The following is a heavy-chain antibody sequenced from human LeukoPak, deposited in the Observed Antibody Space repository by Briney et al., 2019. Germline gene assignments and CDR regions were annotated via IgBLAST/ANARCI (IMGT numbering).Heavy chain of an antibody. V-gene: IGHV4-34*01. CDR1: GGSFSGYY. CDR2: INHSGST. CDR3: ARPDYGDYDAFDI. Sequence: SETQSLTCAVYGGSFSGYYWSWIRQPPGRGLEWIGEINHSGSTNYNPSLKSRVTISVDTSKNQFSLKLSSVTAADTAVYYCARPDYGDYDAFDIWGQGTMVTVSS. D-gene: IGHD4-17*01. J-gene: IGHJ3*02.